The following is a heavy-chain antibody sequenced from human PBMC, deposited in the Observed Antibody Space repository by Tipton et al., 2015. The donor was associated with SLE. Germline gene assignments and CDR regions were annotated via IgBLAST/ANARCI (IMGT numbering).Heavy chain of an antibody. CDR1: GGSISSYY. CDR3: ARTGAYSNFYYYYYMDV. J-gene: IGHJ6*03. Sequence: TLSLTCTVSGGSISSYYWSWIRQPPGKGLEWIACISYSGNTNYSPSLKSRVSISLDTSKNQFALRLSSVTAADTGVYYCARTGAYSNFYYYYYMDVWGEGTTVTVSS. V-gene: IGHV4-59*01. D-gene: IGHD4-11*01. CDR2: ISYSGNT.